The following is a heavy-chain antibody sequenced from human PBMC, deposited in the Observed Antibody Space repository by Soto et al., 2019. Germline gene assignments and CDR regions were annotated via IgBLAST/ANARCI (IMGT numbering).Heavy chain of an antibody. CDR1: GGSVSSGSYY. D-gene: IGHD3-22*01. V-gene: IGHV4-61*01. CDR3: ARDFRSSSGYYPPLYYYYGMDV. CDR2: IYYSGST. Sequence: SETLSLTCTVSGGSVSSGSYYWSWIRQPPGKGLEWIGYIYYSGSTDYNPSLKSRVTISVDTSKNQFSLKLSSVTAADTAVYYCARDFRSSSGYYPPLYYYYGMDVWGQGTTVT. J-gene: IGHJ6*02.